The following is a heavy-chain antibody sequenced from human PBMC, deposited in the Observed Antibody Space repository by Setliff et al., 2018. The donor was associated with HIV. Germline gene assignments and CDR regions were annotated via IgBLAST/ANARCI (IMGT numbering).Heavy chain of an antibody. Sequence: SETLSLTCTVSGGSISSGSYYWSWIRQPAGKGLELIGRIYISGSTNYNPSLKNRVTISVDTPKKQFSLKLSSGTAADTAVYHCARGSRNYYGSGALDYWGQGTLVTVSS. CDR2: IYISGST. D-gene: IGHD3-10*01. J-gene: IGHJ4*02. CDR3: ARGSRNYYGSGALDY. CDR1: GGSISSGSYY. V-gene: IGHV4-61*02.